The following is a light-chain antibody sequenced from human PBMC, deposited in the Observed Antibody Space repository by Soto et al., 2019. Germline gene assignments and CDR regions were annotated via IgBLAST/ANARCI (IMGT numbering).Light chain of an antibody. CDR1: SSDVGGYNY. Sequence: QSALTQPRSVSGSPGQSVTISCTGTSSDVGGYNYVSWYQQHPGKAPKLMIYDVSKRPSGVPDRFSGSKSGNTASLTISGLQAEEEAEYYCCSYAGIDSYVFRSGNKVTLL. J-gene: IGLJ1*01. CDR2: DVS. V-gene: IGLV2-11*01. CDR3: CSYAGIDSYV.